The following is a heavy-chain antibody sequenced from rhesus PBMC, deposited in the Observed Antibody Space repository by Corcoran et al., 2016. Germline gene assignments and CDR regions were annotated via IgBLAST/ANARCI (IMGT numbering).Heavy chain of an antibody. CDR2: ISGRGVHA. Sequence: QLQLQESGPGLVKPSETLSVTCAVSGGSISSNYWSWIRQAPGKGLGWIGYISGRGVHANYNPALKSRVTLSVDTSKNQFSLDLSSVTAADTAVYYCARYYYSGSYYYRSLDVWGRGVLVTVSS. J-gene: IGHJ5-2*02. CDR1: GGSISSNY. CDR3: ARYYYSGSYYYRSLDV. D-gene: IGHD3-16*01. V-gene: IGHV4-169*01.